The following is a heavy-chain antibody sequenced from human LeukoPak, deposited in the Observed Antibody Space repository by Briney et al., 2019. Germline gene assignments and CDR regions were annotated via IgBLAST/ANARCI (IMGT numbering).Heavy chain of an antibody. Sequence: SETLSLTCTVSGGSISNYYWSWVRQPAGKGLEWTGRIYTRGSTNYNPSLKSRVTISGDTSKNQFSLKLSSVTAADTAVYYCTRDRSALDTWGQGTIITVSA. CDR2: IYTRGST. V-gene: IGHV4-4*07. J-gene: IGHJ3*02. CDR3: TRDRSALDT. CDR1: GGSISNYY.